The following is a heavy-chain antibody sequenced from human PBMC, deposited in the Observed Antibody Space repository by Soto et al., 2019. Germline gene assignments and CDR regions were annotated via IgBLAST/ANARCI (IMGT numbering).Heavy chain of an antibody. Sequence: EVQLVESGGGLVQPGGSLRLSCAASGFTFSSYSMNWVRQAPGKGLEWVSYISSSSSTIYYADSVKGRFTISRDNAKNSLYLQMYSLRAEDTAVYYCARDRDCSSTSCYPNWFDPWGQGTLVTVSS. CDR1: GFTFSSYS. CDR2: ISSSSSTI. CDR3: ARDRDCSSTSCYPNWFDP. V-gene: IGHV3-48*01. D-gene: IGHD2-2*01. J-gene: IGHJ5*02.